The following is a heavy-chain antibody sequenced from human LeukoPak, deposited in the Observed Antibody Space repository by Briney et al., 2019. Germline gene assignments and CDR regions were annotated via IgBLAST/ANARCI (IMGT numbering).Heavy chain of an antibody. V-gene: IGHV4-59*01. D-gene: IGHD2-8*01. Sequence: SETPSLTCTVSGGSISSYFWNWIRQPPGKGLERIGYIYSSGSTNYNPSLKSRVTISVDTSKNQFSLKLSSVTAADTAVYYCARGSSQVLRGTRYYHMDVWGKGTTVTVSS. J-gene: IGHJ6*03. CDR3: ARGSSQVLRGTRYYHMDV. CDR2: IYSSGST. CDR1: GGSISSYF.